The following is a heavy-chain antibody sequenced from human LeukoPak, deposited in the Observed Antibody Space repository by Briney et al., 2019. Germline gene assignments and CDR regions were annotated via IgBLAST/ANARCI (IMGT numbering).Heavy chain of an antibody. V-gene: IGHV1-2*02. CDR2: INPNSGGT. CDR3: AQLGYCSSTSCYTGGSAFDI. Sequence: ASVKVSCKASGYTFTGYYMHWVRQAPGQGLEWMGWINPNSGGTNYAQKFQGRVTMTRDTSISTAYMELSRLRSDDTAVHYCAQLGYCSSTSCYTGGSAFDIWGQGTMVTVSS. CDR1: GYTFTGYY. J-gene: IGHJ3*02. D-gene: IGHD2-2*02.